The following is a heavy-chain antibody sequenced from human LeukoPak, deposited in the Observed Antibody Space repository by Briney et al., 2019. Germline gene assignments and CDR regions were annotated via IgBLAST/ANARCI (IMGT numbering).Heavy chain of an antibody. CDR2: INHSGST. Sequence: PSETLSLTCAVYGGSFSGYYWSWIRQPPGKGLEWIGEINHSGSTNYNPSLKSRVTISVDTFKNQFSLKLSSVTAADTAVYYCARLGGALDYWGQGTLVTVSS. CDR1: GGSFSGYY. V-gene: IGHV4-34*01. J-gene: IGHJ4*02. CDR3: ARLGGALDY. D-gene: IGHD1-26*01.